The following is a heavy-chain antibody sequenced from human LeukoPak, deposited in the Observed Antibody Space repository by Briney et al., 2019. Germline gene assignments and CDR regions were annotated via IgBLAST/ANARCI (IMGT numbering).Heavy chain of an antibody. V-gene: IGHV3-30-3*01. CDR2: ISYDGSNK. CDR1: GFTFSSYA. D-gene: IGHD2-15*01. J-gene: IGHJ5*02. CDR3: ARDVQGYCSGGSCYYPANWFDP. Sequence: GGSLRLSCAASGFTFSSYAMHWVRQAPGKGLEWVAVISYDGSNKYYADSVKGRFTISRDNSKNTLYLQMNSLRAEDTAVYYCARDVQGYCSGGSCYYPANWFDPWGQGTLVTVSS.